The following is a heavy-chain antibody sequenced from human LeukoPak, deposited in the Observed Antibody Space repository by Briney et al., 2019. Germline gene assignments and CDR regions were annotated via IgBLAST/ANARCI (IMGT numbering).Heavy chain of an antibody. V-gene: IGHV3-49*04. Sequence: GRSLRLSCTASGFTFGDYAMSRVRQAPGKGLEWVGFIRSKAYGGTTEYAASVKGRFTISRDDSKSIAYLQMNSLKTEDTAVYYCTREYFYDFWSGDAFDIWGQGTMVTVSS. D-gene: IGHD3-3*01. CDR2: IRSKAYGGTT. J-gene: IGHJ3*02. CDR3: TREYFYDFWSGDAFDI. CDR1: GFTFGDYA.